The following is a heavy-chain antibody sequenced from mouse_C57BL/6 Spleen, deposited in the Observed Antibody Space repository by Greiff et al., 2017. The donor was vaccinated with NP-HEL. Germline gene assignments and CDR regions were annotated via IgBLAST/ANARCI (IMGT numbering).Heavy chain of an antibody. J-gene: IGHJ4*01. Sequence: VQLQQPGAELVMPGASVKLSCKASGYTFTSYWMHWVKQRPGQGLEWIGEIDPSDSYNNYNQKFKGKSTLTVEKSSSTAYMQLSSLTSEDSAVYYCARKGDWVYAMDYWGQGTSVTVSS. V-gene: IGHV1-69*01. CDR2: IDPSDSYN. CDR1: GYTFTSYW. D-gene: IGHD4-1*01. CDR3: ARKGDWVYAMDY.